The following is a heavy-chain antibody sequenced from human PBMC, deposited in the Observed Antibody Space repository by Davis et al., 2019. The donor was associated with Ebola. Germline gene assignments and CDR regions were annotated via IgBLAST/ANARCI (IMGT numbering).Heavy chain of an antibody. V-gene: IGHV3-73*01. J-gene: IGHJ4*02. CDR3: TRQGTYQPTDY. D-gene: IGHD2-2*01. CDR1: GFTFSGSA. CDR2: IRSKANSYAT. Sequence: GGSLRLSCAASGFTFSGSAMHWVRQASGKGLEWVGRIRSKANSYATAYAASVKGRFTISRDDSKNTAYLQMNSLKTEDTAVYHCTRQGTYQPTDYWGQGTLVTVSS.